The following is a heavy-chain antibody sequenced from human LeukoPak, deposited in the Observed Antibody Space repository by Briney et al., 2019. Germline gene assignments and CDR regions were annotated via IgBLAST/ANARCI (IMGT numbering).Heavy chain of an antibody. CDR3: ALGLLSAFDI. Sequence: SETLSLTCTVSGGSISSGDYYWSWIRQPPGKGLEWVGYIYCSGSTYYNPSLKSRVTISVDTSKNQFSLKLSSVTAADTAVYYCALGLLSAFDIWGQGTMVTVSS. J-gene: IGHJ3*02. CDR1: GGSISSGDYY. CDR2: IYCSGST. D-gene: IGHD1-26*01. V-gene: IGHV4-30-4*01.